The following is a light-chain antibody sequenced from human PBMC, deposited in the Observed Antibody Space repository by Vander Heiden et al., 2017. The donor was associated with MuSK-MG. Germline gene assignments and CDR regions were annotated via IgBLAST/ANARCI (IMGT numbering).Light chain of an antibody. CDR1: QSVSSSY. V-gene: IGKV3-20*01. Sequence: EIVLTQSPGTLSLSPGERATLACRASQSVSSSYLAWYQQKPGQAPRLLIYGASSRATGIPDRCSGSGSGTDVTLTISRLEPEDFAVYYCQQDGSSPPITFGQGTRLEMK. CDR3: QQDGSSPPIT. J-gene: IGKJ5*01. CDR2: GAS.